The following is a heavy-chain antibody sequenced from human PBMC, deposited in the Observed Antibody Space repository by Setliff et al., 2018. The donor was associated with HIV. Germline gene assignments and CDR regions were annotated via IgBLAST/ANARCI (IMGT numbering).Heavy chain of an antibody. CDR1: GYTLTSNY. D-gene: IGHD1-26*01. Sequence: ASVKVSCKASGYTLTSNYMHWVRQAPGQGLEWMGIVNPSDGSTIYAQKLQGRVTMTTDTSTSTAYMELRSLRSDDTAVYYCARTGSYVGYYYYYYMDVWGRGTTVTVSS. J-gene: IGHJ6*03. CDR3: ARTGSYVGYYYYYYMDV. V-gene: IGHV1-46*01. CDR2: VNPSDGST.